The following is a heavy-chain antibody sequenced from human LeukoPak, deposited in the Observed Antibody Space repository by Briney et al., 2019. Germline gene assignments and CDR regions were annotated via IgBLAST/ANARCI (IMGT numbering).Heavy chain of an antibody. CDR3: ARDKGPAAMLLYYFDY. D-gene: IGHD2-2*01. CDR1: GYTFTGYY. Sequence: ASVKVSCKASGYTFTGYYMHWVRQAPGQGLEWMGWINPNSGGTNYAQKFQGRVTMTRDTSISTAYMELSRLRSDDTAVYYCARDKGPAAMLLYYFDYWGQGTLVTVSS. J-gene: IGHJ4*02. V-gene: IGHV1-2*02. CDR2: INPNSGGT.